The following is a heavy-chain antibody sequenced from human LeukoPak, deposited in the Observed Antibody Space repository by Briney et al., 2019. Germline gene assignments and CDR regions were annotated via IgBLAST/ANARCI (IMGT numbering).Heavy chain of an antibody. CDR1: GFTFSSYS. CDR3: ARVYSTIFGVVRNWFDP. CDR2: ISSSSSYI. J-gene: IGHJ5*02. V-gene: IGHV3-21*01. D-gene: IGHD3-3*01. Sequence: PGGSLRLSCAASGFTFSSYSMNWVRQAPGKGLEWVSSISSSSSYIYYADSVKGQFTISRDNAKNSLYLQMNSLRAEDTAVYYCARVYSTIFGVVRNWFDPWGQGTLVTVSS.